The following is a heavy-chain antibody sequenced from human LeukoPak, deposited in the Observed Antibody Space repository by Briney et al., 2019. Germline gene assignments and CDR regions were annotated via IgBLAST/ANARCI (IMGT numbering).Heavy chain of an antibody. J-gene: IGHJ4*02. CDR2: ISYSGTT. D-gene: IGHD2-21*02. Sequence: PSETLSLTCTVSGGSISSYYWSWMRQPPGKGLEWMGYISYSGTTNYNPSFKSRVTISIDTSKNQVSLNLTSMTAADTAVYYCARRSYCGDDCFPFDYWGQGTLVAVSS. CDR1: GGSISSYY. V-gene: IGHV4-59*01. CDR3: ARRSYCGDDCFPFDY.